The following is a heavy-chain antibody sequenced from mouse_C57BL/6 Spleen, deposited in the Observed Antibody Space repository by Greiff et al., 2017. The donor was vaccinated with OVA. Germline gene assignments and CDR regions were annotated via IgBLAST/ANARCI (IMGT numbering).Heavy chain of an antibody. V-gene: IGHV1-19*01. Sequence: EVQLQQSGPVLVKPGASVKMSCTASGYTFTDYYMHWVKQSHGKSLEWIGVINPYNGGTSYNQKFKGKATLTVDKSSSTAYLELNSLTSEDSAVYYCARGDWDVDDWGKGTTLTVSS. J-gene: IGHJ2*01. CDR2: INPYNGGT. CDR3: ARGDWDVDD. CDR1: GYTFTDYY. D-gene: IGHD4-1*01.